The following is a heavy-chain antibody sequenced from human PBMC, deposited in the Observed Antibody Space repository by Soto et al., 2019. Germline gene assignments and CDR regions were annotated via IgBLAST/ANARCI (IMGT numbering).Heavy chain of an antibody. V-gene: IGHV4-34*01. CDR2: INHSGST. J-gene: IGHJ4*02. CDR3: ARGKEIRGYGL. D-gene: IGHD5-12*01. CDR1: GGSFSGYF. Sequence: QVQLQQWGAGLLKPSETLSLTCAVYGGSFSGYFWSWIRQPPGKGLEWIGEINHSGSTNYNPSLKSRVTISVDTYKNQFSLELSSVTAADTAVYYCARGKEIRGYGLWGQGTLVTVSS.